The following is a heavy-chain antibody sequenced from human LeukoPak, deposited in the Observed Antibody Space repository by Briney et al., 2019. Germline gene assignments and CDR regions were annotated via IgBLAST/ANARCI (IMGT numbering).Heavy chain of an antibody. J-gene: IGHJ4*02. CDR2: ISGSGGST. CDR3: AKDLRLGGRPYYFDY. V-gene: IGHV3-23*01. Sequence: GGSLRLSCAASGFTFSSYAMSWVRQAPGKGLEWVSAISGSGGSTYYADSVKGRFTISRDNSKNTLYLQMNSLRAEDTAVYYCAKDLRLGGRPYYFDYWGQGTLVTVSS. CDR1: GFTFSSYA. D-gene: IGHD3-16*01.